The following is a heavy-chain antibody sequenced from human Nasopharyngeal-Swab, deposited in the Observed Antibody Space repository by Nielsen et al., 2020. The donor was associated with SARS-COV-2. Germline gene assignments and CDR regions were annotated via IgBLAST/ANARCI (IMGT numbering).Heavy chain of an antibody. CDR2: IYYSGST. D-gene: IGHD1-26*01. CDR3: ARLGFSGSYDY. Sequence: SETLSLTCTVSGGSISSSSYYWGWIRQPPGKGLEWIGSIYYSGSTYYNPSLKSRVTISVDTSKNQFSLKLSSVTAADTAVCYCARLGFSGSYDYWGQGTLVTVSS. J-gene: IGHJ4*02. CDR1: GGSISSSSYY. V-gene: IGHV4-39*01.